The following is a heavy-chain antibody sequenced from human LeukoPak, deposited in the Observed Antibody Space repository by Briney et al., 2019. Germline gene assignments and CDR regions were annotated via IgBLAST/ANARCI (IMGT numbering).Heavy chain of an antibody. CDR2: IYYSGST. CDR3: GRLYDSDDYTDWFDP. CDR1: GGSISGHY. D-gene: IGHD3-22*01. Sequence: PSETLSLTCTVSGGSISGHYWSWIRQPPGKGLEWIRYIYYSGSTNYNPSLKSRVTISVDTSKNQFSLKLSSVTAADTAVYYCGRLYDSDDYTDWFDPWGQGTLVTVSS. J-gene: IGHJ5*02. V-gene: IGHV4-59*11.